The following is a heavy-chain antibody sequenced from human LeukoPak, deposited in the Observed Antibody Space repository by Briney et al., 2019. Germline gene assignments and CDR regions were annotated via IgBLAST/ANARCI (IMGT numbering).Heavy chain of an antibody. CDR3: ARGMTDFEY. J-gene: IGHJ4*02. CDR1: GFTFSTYA. Sequence: PGGSLRLSCAASGFTFSTYALSWVRQAPGKGLEWVSGIRWNGDTKGYADSVKGRFTISRDNAENSLYLQMNSLRAEDTAFYYCARGMTDFEYWGQGTLVTVSS. V-gene: IGHV3-20*04. CDR2: IRWNGDTK.